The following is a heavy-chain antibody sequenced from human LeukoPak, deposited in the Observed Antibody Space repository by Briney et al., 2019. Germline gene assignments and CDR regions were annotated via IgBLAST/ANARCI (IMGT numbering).Heavy chain of an antibody. Sequence: SETLSLTCTVSGGSISSYYWSWIRQPPGEGLEWMGDIYYIRGTTYNPSLPSRVTISVDTSKNQVSLKLRFVPAADTAVYYCARLAVDSLMVFDYWGQGTLVTVSS. CDR1: GGSISSYY. CDR2: IYYIRGT. V-gene: IGHV4-59*08. J-gene: IGHJ4*02. D-gene: IGHD5-12*01. CDR3: ARLAVDSLMVFDY.